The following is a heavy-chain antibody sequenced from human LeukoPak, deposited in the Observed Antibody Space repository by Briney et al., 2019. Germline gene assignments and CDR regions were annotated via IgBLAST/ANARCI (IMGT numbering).Heavy chain of an antibody. J-gene: IGHJ5*02. D-gene: IGHD3-22*01. Sequence: ASVKVSCKASGYTFTSYYMHWVRQAPGQGLEWMGWISAYSGNTNYAQKLQGRVTMTTDTSTSTAYMELRSLRSDDTAVYYCARDSANYYDSSGPTPWGQGTLVTVSS. CDR1: GYTFTSYY. CDR3: ARDSANYYDSSGPTP. CDR2: ISAYSGNT. V-gene: IGHV1-18*04.